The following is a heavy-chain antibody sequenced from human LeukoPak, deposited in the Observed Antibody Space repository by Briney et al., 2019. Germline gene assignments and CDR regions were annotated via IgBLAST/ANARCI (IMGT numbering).Heavy chain of an antibody. CDR3: ARGGSSGWNGYMDV. D-gene: IGHD6-19*01. Sequence: SVKVSCKASGGTFSSYAISWVRQAPGRGSEWMGRIIPIFGTANYEQKFQGRVTITTEESTRKAYMEMSSLRSEDTAVYYCARGGSSGWNGYMDVWGKGTTVTVSS. CDR1: GGTFSSYA. CDR2: IIPIFGTA. J-gene: IGHJ6*03. V-gene: IGHV1-69*05.